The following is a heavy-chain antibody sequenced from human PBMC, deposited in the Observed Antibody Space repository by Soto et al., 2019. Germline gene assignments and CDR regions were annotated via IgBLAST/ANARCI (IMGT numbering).Heavy chain of an antibody. Sequence: QVQLVQSGTEMRKPGSSVKVSCKASGDTFDIYTFNWVRPAPGQGIEWMGGIFAVFGSPHYAEKFQARLTITADESTTTAYMELRHMRSDDTPVYYCATNGSSVVFDSWGQGTLVTVSS. J-gene: IGHJ4*02. V-gene: IGHV1-69*01. CDR1: GDTFDIYT. CDR2: IFAVFGSP. CDR3: ATNGSSVVFDS. D-gene: IGHD6-6*01.